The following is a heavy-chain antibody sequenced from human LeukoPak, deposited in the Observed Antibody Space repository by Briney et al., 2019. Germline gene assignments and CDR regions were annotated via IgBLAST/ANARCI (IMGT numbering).Heavy chain of an antibody. CDR1: GGSFSGYY. CDR2: INHSGST. J-gene: IGHJ4*02. D-gene: IGHD1-1*01. Sequence: PSETLSLTCAVYGGSFSGYYWSWIRQPPGKGLEWIGEINHSGSTNYNPSLKSRVTISVDTSKNQFSLKLSSVTAADTAVYYCARAKLARCYFDYWGQGTLVTVSS. CDR3: ARAKLARCYFDY. V-gene: IGHV4-34*01.